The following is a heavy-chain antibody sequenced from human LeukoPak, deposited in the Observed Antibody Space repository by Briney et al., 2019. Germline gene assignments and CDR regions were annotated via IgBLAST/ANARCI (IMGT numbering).Heavy chain of an antibody. CDR2: VKQDGSEK. D-gene: IGHD3-3*01. V-gene: IGHV3-7*01. J-gene: IGHJ6*02. CDR1: GFTFSSYG. Sequence: GSLRLSCAASGFTFSSYGMHWVRQAPGKGLEWVANVKQDGSEKYYVDSVKGRFTISRDNAKSSLYLQMNSLRAEDTAVYYCARDWAPGFWSGPYYYYYGMDVWGQGTTVTVSS. CDR3: ARDWAPGFWSGPYYYYYGMDV.